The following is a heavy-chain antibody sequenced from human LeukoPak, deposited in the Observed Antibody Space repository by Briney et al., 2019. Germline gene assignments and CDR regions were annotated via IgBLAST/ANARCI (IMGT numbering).Heavy chain of an antibody. CDR2: ISHSGST. Sequence: SETLSLTCAVYGGSFSGYYWSWIRQPPGKGLEWIGEISHSGSTNYNPSLKSRVTISVDTSKNQFSLKLSSVTAADTAVYYCARGRGFQQQLVRRATGDYWGQGTLVTVSS. J-gene: IGHJ4*02. D-gene: IGHD6-13*01. CDR1: GGSFSGYY. CDR3: ARGRGFQQQLVRRATGDY. V-gene: IGHV4-34*01.